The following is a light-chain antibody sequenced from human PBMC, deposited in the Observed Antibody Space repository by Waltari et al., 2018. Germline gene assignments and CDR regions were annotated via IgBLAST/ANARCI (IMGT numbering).Light chain of an antibody. Sequence: EIVLTQSPGPLSLSPGERATLSCRARQSVSRALAWYQPNPGQAPRLLIYGASNRATGIPDRFSGSGSGTDFSLIISRLEPEDFAVYYCQHYVSLPVTFGQGTKVEIK. V-gene: IGKV3-20*01. CDR2: GAS. CDR3: QHYVSLPVT. CDR1: QSVSRA. J-gene: IGKJ1*01.